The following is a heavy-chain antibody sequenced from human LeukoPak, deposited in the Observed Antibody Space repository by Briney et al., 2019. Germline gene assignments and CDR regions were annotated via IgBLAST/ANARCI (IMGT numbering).Heavy chain of an antibody. J-gene: IGHJ6*03. CDR2: ISYDGSNK. V-gene: IGHV3-30*04. CDR3: AKEGSSSWYRYYYMDV. D-gene: IGHD6-13*01. Sequence: GGSLRLSCAASGFIFSSYAMHWVRQAPGKGLEWVVVISYDGSNKYYADSVKGRFTISRDDSKNTLYLQMNSLRAEDTAVYYCAKEGSSSWYRYYYMDVWGKGTTVTISS. CDR1: GFIFSSYA.